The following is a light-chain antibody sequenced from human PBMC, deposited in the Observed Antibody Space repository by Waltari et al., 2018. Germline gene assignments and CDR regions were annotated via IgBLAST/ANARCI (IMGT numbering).Light chain of an antibody. V-gene: IGKV3-11*01. CDR3: QRRSNWLPTLS. CDR1: QTINNY. J-gene: IGKJ4*01. Sequence: EIVLTQSPATLSLSPGERATLSCRASQTINNYLAWYQQRPVQAPTLLIYDASTRATGISARFSGSGAGTDFTLTFSRLEPEDFAMYYSQRRSNWLPTLSFGGGTKVEIK. CDR2: DAS.